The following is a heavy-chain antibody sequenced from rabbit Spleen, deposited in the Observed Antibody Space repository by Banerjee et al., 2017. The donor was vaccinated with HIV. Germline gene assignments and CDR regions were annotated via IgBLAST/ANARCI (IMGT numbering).Heavy chain of an antibody. V-gene: IGHV1S45*01. CDR2: IYVDTINT. D-gene: IGHD1-1*01. J-gene: IGHJ4*01. Sequence: QEQLEESGGDLVKPEGSLTLTCTASGFSFSGGYWICWVRQAPGKGLEWIACIYVDTINTYYATWAKGRFTISKTSSTTVTLQMTSLTAADTATYFCARATLYGSGTGYYDLWGPGTLVTVS. CDR1: GFSFSGGYW. CDR3: ARATLYGSGTGYYDL.